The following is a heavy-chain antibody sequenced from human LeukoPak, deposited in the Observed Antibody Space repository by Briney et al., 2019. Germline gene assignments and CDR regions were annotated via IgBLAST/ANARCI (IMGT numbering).Heavy chain of an antibody. V-gene: IGHV1-2*02. D-gene: IGHD1-26*01. Sequence: ASVKVSCKASGCTFSGYYMHWVRQAPGQGLEWMGWINPNSGGTKYAQNFQGRVTMTRDTSTSTAYMELSSLRSDDTGVYYCARVAYLVGASPFEYWGQGTLVTVSS. CDR2: INPNSGGT. CDR3: ARVAYLVGASPFEY. J-gene: IGHJ4*02. CDR1: GCTFSGYY.